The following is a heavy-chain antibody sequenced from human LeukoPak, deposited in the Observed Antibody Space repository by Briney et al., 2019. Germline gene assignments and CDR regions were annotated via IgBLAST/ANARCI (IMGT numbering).Heavy chain of an antibody. D-gene: IGHD3-10*01. CDR2: INPSSGGT. CDR3: ASSLVWFGELLGY. J-gene: IGHJ4*02. V-gene: IGHV1-2*02. Sequence: ASVKVSCKASGYTFTGYYMHWVRQAPGQGLEWMGWINPSSGGTNFAQKFQGRVTMTRDTSISTAYMELSRLRSDDTAVYYCASSLVWFGELLGYWGQGTLVTVTS. CDR1: GYTFTGYY.